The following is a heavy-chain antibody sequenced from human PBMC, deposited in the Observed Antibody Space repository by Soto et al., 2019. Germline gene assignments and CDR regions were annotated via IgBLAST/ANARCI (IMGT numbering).Heavy chain of an antibody. CDR3: SSLNSVAAAGKDNWFDP. V-gene: IGHV3-73*01. J-gene: IGHJ5*02. D-gene: IGHD6-13*01. CDR1: GFTFSGSA. Sequence: GGSLRLSCAASGFTFSGSAMHWVRQASGKGLEWVGRIRSKANSYATAYAASVKGRFTISRDDSKNTAYLQMNSLKTEDTAVYYCSSLNSVAAAGKDNWFDPWGQGTLVTVSS. CDR2: IRSKANSYAT.